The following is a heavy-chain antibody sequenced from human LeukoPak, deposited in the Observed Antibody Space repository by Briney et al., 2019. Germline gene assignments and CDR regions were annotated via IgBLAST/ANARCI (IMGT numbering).Heavy chain of an antibody. CDR3: ARVLSGSWDWFDP. CDR2: IQHDGSDQ. D-gene: IGHD3-22*01. CDR1: GFTFSSYW. J-gene: IGHJ5*02. Sequence: GSLRLSCAASGFTFSSYWMSWLRQAPGKGLEWVANIQHDGSDQYYEDSVKGRFTISRDNAKDSLFLQMNSLRAEDTAVYYCARVLSGSWDWFDPWGQGTLVTVSS. V-gene: IGHV3-7*01.